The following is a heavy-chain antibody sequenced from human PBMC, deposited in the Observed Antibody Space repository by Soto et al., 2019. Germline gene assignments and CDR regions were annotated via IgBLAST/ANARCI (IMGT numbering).Heavy chain of an antibody. CDR2: IVVGSGNT. Sequence: GASVKVSCKASGFTFTSSAMQWVRQARGQRLEWIGWIVVGSGNTNYAQKFQERVTITRDMSTSTAYMELSSLRSGDTSVYYCAAAYYGSGSYRHNYYYYYMDVWGKGTTVTVSS. D-gene: IGHD3-10*01. V-gene: IGHV1-58*02. CDR1: GFTFTSSA. J-gene: IGHJ6*03. CDR3: AAAYYGSGSYRHNYYYYYMDV.